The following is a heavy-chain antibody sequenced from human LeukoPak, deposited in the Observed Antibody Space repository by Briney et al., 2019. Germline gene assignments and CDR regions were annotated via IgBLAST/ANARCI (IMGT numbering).Heavy chain of an antibody. Sequence: SETLSLPCTVSGGSISSDYWSWIRQPPGKGLEWIGYIYYSGTTNYNPSLKSRVTMPVDTSRKLFSLKLSTVTAADTAVYYCARSKYYFDYWGQGTLVTVSS. D-gene: IGHD2/OR15-2a*01. CDR2: IYYSGTT. CDR1: GGSISSDY. CDR3: ARSKYYFDY. J-gene: IGHJ4*02. V-gene: IGHV4-59*01.